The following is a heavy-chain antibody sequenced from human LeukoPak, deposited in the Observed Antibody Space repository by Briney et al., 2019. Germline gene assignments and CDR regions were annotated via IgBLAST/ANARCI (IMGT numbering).Heavy chain of an antibody. D-gene: IGHD5-18*01. CDR2: ISADGRST. V-gene: IGHV3-64D*08. CDR1: GFTFTNYA. Sequence: RGSLRLSCSASGFTFTNYAIHWVRPAPRKGLEYVSAISADGRSTYYADSVKGRFTLSRDNSKDTRYLQMSSLRAEDTAVYYCVKDIGGYNYGFVDYWGQGTLVTVSS. J-gene: IGHJ4*02. CDR3: VKDIGGYNYGFVDY.